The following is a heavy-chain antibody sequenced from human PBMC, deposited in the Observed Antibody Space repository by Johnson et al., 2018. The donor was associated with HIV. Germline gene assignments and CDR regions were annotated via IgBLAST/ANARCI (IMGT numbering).Heavy chain of an antibody. CDR2: ISYDGSNK. V-gene: IGHV3-30*19. J-gene: IGHJ3*02. CDR1: GFTFSNYG. CDR3: ARDGYSGGFDI. Sequence: QVQLVESGGGVVQPGRSLRLSCAASGFTFSNYGMHWVRQAPGKGLEWVAVISYDGSNKYYAASVKGRFTISRDDSKNSLYLQMNSLKIEDTAVYYCARDGYSGGFDIWGQGTMVTVSP. D-gene: IGHD2-21*01.